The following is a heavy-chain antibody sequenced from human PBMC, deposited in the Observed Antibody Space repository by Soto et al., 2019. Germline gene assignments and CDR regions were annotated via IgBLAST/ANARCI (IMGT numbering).Heavy chain of an antibody. D-gene: IGHD6-25*01. CDR2: ITLKGAVI. J-gene: IGHJ4*02. CDR3: AKDQASGEIERSFDS. V-gene: IGHV3-9*01. CDR1: GFAFEDFG. Sequence: GGSLRLSCAAAGFAFEDFGMHWVRLTPGKGFEWVSVITLKGAVIGYGDSVRGRFTISRDNAKTSLFLQMNGMRTEDTALYYCAKDQASGEIERSFDSWGQGTLVTVSS.